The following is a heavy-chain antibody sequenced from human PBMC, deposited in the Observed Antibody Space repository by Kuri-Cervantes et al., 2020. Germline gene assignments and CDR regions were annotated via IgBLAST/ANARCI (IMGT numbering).Heavy chain of an antibody. D-gene: IGHD2-15*01. CDR1: GGSISSGDYY. V-gene: IGHV4-30-4*01. CDR2: IYYSGST. CDR3: ARLRGECSGGRCYRYYFDY. J-gene: IGHJ4*02. Sequence: LRLSCTVSGGSISSGDYYWSWIRQPPGKVLEWIGYIYYSGSTFYNPSLKSRVTISVDTSKNQFSLKLSSVTAADTAVYYCARLRGECSGGRCYRYYFDYWGQGTLVTVSS.